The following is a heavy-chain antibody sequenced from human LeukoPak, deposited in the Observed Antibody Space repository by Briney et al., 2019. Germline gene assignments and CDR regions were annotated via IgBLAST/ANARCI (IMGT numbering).Heavy chain of an antibody. J-gene: IGHJ3*02. CDR1: GGSISSYY. Sequence: SETLSLTCTVSGGSISSYYWSWIRQPPGKGLEWIGYIYYSGSTNYNPSLKSRVTISVDTSKNQFSLKLSSVTAADTAVYYCARYLVAPDAFDIWGQGTMVTVSS. CDR2: IYYSGST. D-gene: IGHD2-15*01. V-gene: IGHV4-59*01. CDR3: ARYLVAPDAFDI.